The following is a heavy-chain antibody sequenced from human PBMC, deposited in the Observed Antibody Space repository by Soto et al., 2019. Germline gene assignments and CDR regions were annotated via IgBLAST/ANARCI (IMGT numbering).Heavy chain of an antibody. CDR1: GFTFSSYG. D-gene: IGHD2-2*01. CDR2: IWYDGSNK. V-gene: IGHV3-33*01. J-gene: IGHJ4*02. Sequence: GSLRLSCAASGFTFSSYGMHWVRQAPGKGLEWVAVIWYDGSNKYYADSVKGRFTISRDNAKNSLYLQMNSLRAEDTAVYYCARIGYCSSTSCLYWGQGTLVTVSS. CDR3: ARIGYCSSTSCLY.